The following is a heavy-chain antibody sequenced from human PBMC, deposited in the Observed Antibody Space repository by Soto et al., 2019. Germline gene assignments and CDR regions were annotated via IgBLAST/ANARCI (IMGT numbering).Heavy chain of an antibody. V-gene: IGHV4-4*02. CDR2: IYHSGTT. CDR3: ARQGGPCGSTTCFACDS. CDR1: SGSISTDNW. Sequence: QVQLQESGPGLVNPSGTLSLTCDVSSGSISTDNWWSWVRQPPGKGLEWIGEIYHSGTTNYNPSLKSRVTISVDKSKNQFSLRLNSVTAADTAVYYCARQGGPCGSTTCFACDSWGQGTLVTVSS. D-gene: IGHD2-2*01. J-gene: IGHJ4*02.